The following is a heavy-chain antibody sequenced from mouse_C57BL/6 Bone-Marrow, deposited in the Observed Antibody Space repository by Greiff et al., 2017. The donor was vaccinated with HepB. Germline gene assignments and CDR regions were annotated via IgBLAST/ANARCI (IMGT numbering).Heavy chain of an antibody. CDR2: ISSGGSYT. CDR1: GFTFSSYG. Sequence: EVKLQESGGDLVKPGGSLKLSCAASGFTFSSYGMSWVRQTPDKRLEWVATISSGGSYTYYPDSVKGRFTISRDNAKNTLYLQMSSLKSEDTAMYYCARRGWLLWYFDVWGTGTTVTVSS. J-gene: IGHJ1*03. CDR3: ARRGWLLWYFDV. V-gene: IGHV5-6*02. D-gene: IGHD2-3*01.